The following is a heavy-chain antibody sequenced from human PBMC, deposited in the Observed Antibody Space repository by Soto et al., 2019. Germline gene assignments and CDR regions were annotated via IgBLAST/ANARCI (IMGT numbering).Heavy chain of an antibody. V-gene: IGHV4-4*02. CDR3: ARVDWISFGGAILT. D-gene: IGHD3-16*02. CDR2: IYYTGST. J-gene: IGHJ4*02. Sequence: QVQLQESGPGLVKPSGTLSLTCAVSGGSITSSNWWSWVRQSPGKGLEWLGEIYYTGSTNYNPSLKSRLTISLDNSKNQFSLKLTSMTVADTAVYYCARVDWISFGGAILTWGQGTRVTVSS. CDR1: GGSITSSNW.